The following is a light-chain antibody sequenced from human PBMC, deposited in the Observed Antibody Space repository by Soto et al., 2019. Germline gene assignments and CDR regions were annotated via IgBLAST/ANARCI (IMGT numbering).Light chain of an antibody. CDR2: WAS. J-gene: IGKJ4*01. Sequence: DFVVTQSPDSLPVSLGERATINCTSSQSVLYSSDTKNYLAWYQQKPGQPPKLLIYWASTRESGVPDRFSGSGSVTDFTLTINSLQAEDVAVYYCQQYYSTPLTFGGGTKVEIK. V-gene: IGKV4-1*01. CDR1: QSVLYSSDTKNY. CDR3: QQYYSTPLT.